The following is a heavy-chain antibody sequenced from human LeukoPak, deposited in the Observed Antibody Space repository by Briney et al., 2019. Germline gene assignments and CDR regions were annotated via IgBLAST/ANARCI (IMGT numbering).Heavy chain of an antibody. V-gene: IGHV1-69*13. D-gene: IGHD3-22*01. CDR1: GGTFSSYA. CDR3: ASHYDSSGLTRYYYGMDV. CDR2: IIPIFGAA. J-gene: IGHJ6*02. Sequence: SVKVSCKASGGTFSSYAISWVRQAPGQGLEWMGGIIPIFGAANYAQKFQGRVTITADESTSTAYMELSSLRSEDTAVYYCASHYDSSGLTRYYYGMDVWGQGTTVTVSS.